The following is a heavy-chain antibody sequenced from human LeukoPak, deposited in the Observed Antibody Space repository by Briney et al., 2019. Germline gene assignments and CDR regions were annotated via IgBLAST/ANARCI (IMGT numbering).Heavy chain of an antibody. CDR1: GLTFSRFY. CDR3: AGDVDGGTLHV. D-gene: IGHD4-23*01. CDR2: IDQSGGRN. V-gene: IGHV3-7*05. J-gene: IGHJ3*01. Sequence: PGGSLRLLCAFWGLTFSRFYMHWVTQAPGRGLEWVANIDQSGGRNNYVDSVKGRFTISRDNAKNSLFLEMSSLRADDTAVSYCAGDVDGGTLHVGGQGTTVTVSS.